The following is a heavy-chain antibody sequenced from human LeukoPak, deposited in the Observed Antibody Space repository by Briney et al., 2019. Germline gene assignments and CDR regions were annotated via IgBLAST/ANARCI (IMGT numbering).Heavy chain of an antibody. D-gene: IGHD4-17*01. CDR1: EFIFSKYW. Sequence: GGSLRLSCEASEFIFSKYWMSWVRQAPEKGLEWVARINQDGTEKYSVDSVKGRFTISRDNAKNSLYLQINNVKAEDTAVYYCARTSVNSLWDDAFDLWGQGTMVTVSS. CDR2: INQDGTEK. J-gene: IGHJ3*01. V-gene: IGHV3-7*05. CDR3: ARTSVNSLWDDAFDL.